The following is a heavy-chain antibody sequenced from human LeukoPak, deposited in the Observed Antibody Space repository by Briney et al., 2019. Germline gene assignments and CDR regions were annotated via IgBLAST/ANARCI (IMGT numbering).Heavy chain of an antibody. CDR1: GFTFSSYG. V-gene: IGHV3-33*01. CDR2: IWHDGSKK. J-gene: IGHJ4*02. CDR3: ARDGGSYDFWSGYYSFDY. D-gene: IGHD3-3*01. Sequence: GGSLRLSCAASGFTFSSYGMHWVRQAPGKGLEWVAVIWHDGSKKYYADSVKGRFTISRDNSKNTLYLQMNSLRAEDTAVYYCARDGGSYDFWSGYYSFDYWGQGTLVTVSS.